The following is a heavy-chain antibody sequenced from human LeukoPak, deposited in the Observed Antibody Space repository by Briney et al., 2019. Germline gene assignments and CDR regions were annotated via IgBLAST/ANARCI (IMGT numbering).Heavy chain of an antibody. D-gene: IGHD3-9*01. J-gene: IGHJ4*02. CDR1: GGSFSGYY. CDR3: ARKPHYDMLAGYYTIDY. CDR2: INHTGST. Sequence: SETLSLTCAVYGGSFSGYYWSWIRQPPGKGLEWIGEINHTGSTNYNPSLNSRVTMSVDTSKNKFSLKLTSVPAADTAVYYCARKPHYDMLAGYYTIDYWGQGTLVTVSS. V-gene: IGHV4-34*01.